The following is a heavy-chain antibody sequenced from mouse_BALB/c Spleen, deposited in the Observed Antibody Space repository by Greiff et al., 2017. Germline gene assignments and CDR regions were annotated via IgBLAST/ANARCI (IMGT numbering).Heavy chain of an antibody. CDR1: GYTFTSYW. D-gene: IGHD2-14*01. Sequence: QVQLQQSGAELVRPGASVKLSCKASGYTFTSYWINWVKQRPGQGLEWIGNIYPSDSYTNYNQKFKDKATLTVDKSSSTAYMQLSSPTSEDSAVYYCTRSYRYDHWYFDVWGAGTTVTVSS. J-gene: IGHJ1*01. V-gene: IGHV1-69*02. CDR2: IYPSDSYT. CDR3: TRSYRYDHWYFDV.